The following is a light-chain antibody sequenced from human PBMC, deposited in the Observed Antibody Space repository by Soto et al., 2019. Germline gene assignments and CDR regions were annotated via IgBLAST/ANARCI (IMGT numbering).Light chain of an antibody. J-gene: IGKJ2*01. V-gene: IGKV2-28*01. CDR1: QSLLSSNGNNY. Sequence: DIVMTQSPLSLPVTPGEPASISCRSSQSLLSSNGNNYLDWFLQKPGQSPQLLIYLGSYRASGVPDRFSGSGSGSDFTLKISRVEAEDVGVHYCMQALQTPGTFGQGTTLEMK. CDR3: MQALQTPGT. CDR2: LGS.